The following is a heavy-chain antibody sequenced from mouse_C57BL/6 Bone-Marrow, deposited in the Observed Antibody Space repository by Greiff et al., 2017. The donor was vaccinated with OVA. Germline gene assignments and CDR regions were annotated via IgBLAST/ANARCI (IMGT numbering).Heavy chain of an antibody. CDR2: IYPRSGNT. Sequence: QVQLQESGAELARPGASVKLSCKASGYTFTSYGISWVKQRTGQGLEWIGEIYPRSGNTYYNEKFKGKATLTADKSSSTAYMELRSLTSEDSAVYFCASSSGLAWFAYWGQGTLVTVSA. V-gene: IGHV1-81*01. CDR3: ASSSGLAWFAY. J-gene: IGHJ3*01. D-gene: IGHD3-2*02. CDR1: GYTFTSYG.